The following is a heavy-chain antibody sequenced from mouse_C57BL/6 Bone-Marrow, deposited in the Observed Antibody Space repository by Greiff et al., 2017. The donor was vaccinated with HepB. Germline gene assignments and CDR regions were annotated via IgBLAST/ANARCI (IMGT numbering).Heavy chain of an antibody. CDR1: GFTFSDYY. D-gene: IGHD1-1*01. CDR2: INYDGSST. V-gene: IGHV5-16*01. J-gene: IGHJ1*03. CDR3: ARGTVGEYFDV. Sequence: EVKLVESEGGLVQPGSSMKLSCTASGFTFSDYYMAWVRQVPEKGLEWVANINYDGSSTYYLDSLKSRFIISRDNAKNILYLQMSSLKSEDTATYYCARGTVGEYFDVWGTGTTVTVSS.